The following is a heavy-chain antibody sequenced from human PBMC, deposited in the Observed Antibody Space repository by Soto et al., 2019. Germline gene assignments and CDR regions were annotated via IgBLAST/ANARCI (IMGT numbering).Heavy chain of an antibody. CDR2: IRTKARSYTR. D-gene: IGHD3-10*01. J-gene: IGHJ4*02. Sequence: EVQLVESGGGLVQLGGSLRLSCAASGITLSDHYMDWVRQAPGKGPEWVGRIRTKARSYTRVYAASVKGRSTITRDASKNSVYLQMNSLTTEDTSAYFCSSDLAGAAGGRRIDNWGQGTLVTVSS. V-gene: IGHV3-72*01. CDR3: SSDLAGAAGGRRIDN. CDR1: GITLSDHY.